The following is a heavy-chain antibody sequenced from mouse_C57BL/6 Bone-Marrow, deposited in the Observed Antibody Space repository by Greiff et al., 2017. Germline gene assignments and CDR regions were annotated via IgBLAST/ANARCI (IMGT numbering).Heavy chain of an antibody. V-gene: IGHV1-81*01. J-gene: IGHJ1*03. CDR2: IYPRSGNT. CDR1: GYTFTSYG. Sequence: QVQLQQSGAELARPGASVKLSCKASGYTFTSYGISWVKQRTGQGLEWIGEIYPRSGNTYYNEKFKGKATLTADKSSSTPYMELRSLTSEDSAVYFWARSRQLRLRYFDVWGTGTTVTVSS. D-gene: IGHD3-2*02. CDR3: ARSRQLRLRYFDV.